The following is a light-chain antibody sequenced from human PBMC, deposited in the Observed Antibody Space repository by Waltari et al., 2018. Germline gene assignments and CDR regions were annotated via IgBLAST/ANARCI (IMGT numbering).Light chain of an antibody. J-gene: IGLJ2*01. CDR3: NSRDTSGLHHVL. V-gene: IGLV3-19*01. CDR2: DEN. CDR1: SLSNFY. Sequence: SSELTQDPAVSVALGQTVKITCHGDSLSNFYTAWYQQKSGQAPVLVIFDENNRPSGIPDRFSGSRSGNTASLTITGAQAEDEADYYCNSRDTSGLHHVLFGGGTKLTVL.